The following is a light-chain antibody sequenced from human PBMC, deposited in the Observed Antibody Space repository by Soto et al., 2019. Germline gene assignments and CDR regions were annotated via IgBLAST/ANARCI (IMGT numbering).Light chain of an antibody. CDR1: QGISSY. CDR2: AAY. J-gene: IGKJ5*01. CDR3: QQSYSTPIT. Sequence: AIRMTQSPSSFSASTGDRVTITCRASQGISSYLAWYQQKPGKAPKLLIYAAYTLQSGVPSRFSGSGSGTDFTLTIRCLQSEDFATYYCQQSYSTPITFGQGTRLEIK. V-gene: IGKV1-8*01.